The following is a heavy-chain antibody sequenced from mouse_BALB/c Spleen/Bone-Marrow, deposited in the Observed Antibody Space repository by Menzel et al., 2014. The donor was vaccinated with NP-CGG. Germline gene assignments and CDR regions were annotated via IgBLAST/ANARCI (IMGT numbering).Heavy chain of an antibody. D-gene: IGHD2-2*01. J-gene: IGHJ3*01. CDR3: ARHGGYDAGAWFAY. CDR1: GFTFSSYA. V-gene: IGHV5-9-3*01. Sequence: EVQRVESGGGLVKPGGSLKLSCAASGFTFSSYAVSWVRQTPEKRLEWVATISSGGNYTYYPDSVKGRFSISRDNAKNTLYLQMSSLRSEDTAVYYCARHGGYDAGAWFAYWGQGTLVTVSA. CDR2: ISSGGNYT.